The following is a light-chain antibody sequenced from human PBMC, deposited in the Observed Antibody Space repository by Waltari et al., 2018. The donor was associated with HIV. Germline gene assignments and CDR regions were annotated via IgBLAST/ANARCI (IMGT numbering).Light chain of an antibody. CDR1: NSNIGRNF. Sequence: QPVLTQPLSASETPGQSLNISCSGGNSNIGRNFVFWYQQVTNMAPKLIVYRNDQRRSGVSDRFSGARSVTSASLVISRLRAEDEAHYYCASWDDGLRGHVFGRGTTVFV. CDR3: ASWDDGLRGHV. V-gene: IGLV1-47*01. J-gene: IGLJ1*01. CDR2: RND.